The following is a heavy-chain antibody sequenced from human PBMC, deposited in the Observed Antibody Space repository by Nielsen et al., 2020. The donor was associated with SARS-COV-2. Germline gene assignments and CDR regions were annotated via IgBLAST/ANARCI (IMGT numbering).Heavy chain of an antibody. Sequence: GGSLRLSCAASGFTFSSYAMHWVRQAPGKGLEWVAVISYDGSNKYYADSVKGRFTISRDNSKNTLYLQMNSLRAEDTAVYYCAIDPSRELLSGAFDIWGQGTMVTVSS. CDR2: ISYDGSNK. D-gene: IGHD1-26*01. CDR1: GFTFSSYA. CDR3: AIDPSRELLSGAFDI. V-gene: IGHV3-30-3*01. J-gene: IGHJ3*02.